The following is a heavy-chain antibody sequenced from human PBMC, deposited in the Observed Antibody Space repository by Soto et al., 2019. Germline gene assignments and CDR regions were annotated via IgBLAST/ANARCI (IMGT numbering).Heavy chain of an antibody. CDR3: AKDIPPPGSSGWGGVY. CDR1: GFTFSSYG. D-gene: IGHD6-19*01. V-gene: IGHV3-30*18. Sequence: QVQLVESGGGVVQPGRSLRLSCAASGFTFSSYGMHWVRQAPGKGLEWVAVISYDGSNKYYADSVKGRFTISRDNSKNTLYLQMNSLRAEDTAVYYCAKDIPPPGSSGWGGVYLGQGTLVTVSS. CDR2: ISYDGSNK. J-gene: IGHJ4*02.